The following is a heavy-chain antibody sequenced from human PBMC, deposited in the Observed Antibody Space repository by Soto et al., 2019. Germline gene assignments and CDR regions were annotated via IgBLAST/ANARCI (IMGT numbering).Heavy chain of an antibody. CDR3: AKDVQHYSSGSLDY. D-gene: IGHD6-19*01. CDR2: ISDSGGST. Sequence: PGGSLRLSXAASGFTFSSYAMGWVRQAPGKGLEWVSGISDSGGSTYYADSVKGRFTISRDNSKNTLYLQMNSLRAEDAAVYYCAKDVQHYSSGSLDYWGQGTLVTVSS. J-gene: IGHJ4*02. CDR1: GFTFSSYA. V-gene: IGHV3-23*01.